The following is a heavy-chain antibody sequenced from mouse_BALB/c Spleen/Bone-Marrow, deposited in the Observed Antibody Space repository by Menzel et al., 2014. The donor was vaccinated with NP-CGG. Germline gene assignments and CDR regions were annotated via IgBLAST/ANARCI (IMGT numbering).Heavy chain of an antibody. Sequence: EVQLQQSGAELVKPGASVKLSCTASGFNIKDTYMHWVKQRPEQGLEWIGRIEPANGNTKYDPKFQGKATITADTSSNTAYLQLSSLTSEDTAVYYCAVNDYEGSAYWGQGTLVTVSA. J-gene: IGHJ3*01. V-gene: IGHV14-3*02. D-gene: IGHD2-4*01. CDR3: AVNDYEGSAY. CDR1: GFNIKDTY. CDR2: IEPANGNT.